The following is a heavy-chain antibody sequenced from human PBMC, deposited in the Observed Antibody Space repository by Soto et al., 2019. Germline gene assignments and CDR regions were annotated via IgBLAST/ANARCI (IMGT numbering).Heavy chain of an antibody. Sequence: QVQLVQSGAEVKKPGASVKVSCKPSGYTFTSYGISWVRQAPGQGLEWMVWISAYNGNTNYAQKLQGRVTMTTDTSTSTAYMELRSLSSDDTAVYYCARLPQLMATHYYYYYMDVWCKGTTVTVSS. CDR3: ARLPQLMATHYYYYYMDV. CDR1: GYTFTSYG. V-gene: IGHV1-18*01. CDR2: ISAYNGNT. D-gene: IGHD2-8*01. J-gene: IGHJ6*03.